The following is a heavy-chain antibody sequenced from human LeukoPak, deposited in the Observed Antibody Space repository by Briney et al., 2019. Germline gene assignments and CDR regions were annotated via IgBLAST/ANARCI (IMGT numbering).Heavy chain of an antibody. CDR2: ISASGVST. Sequence: QSGGSLTLSCVASGFTSRTYGMSWVRQAPGKGLEWLSSISASGVSTYYADSVKGRFTVARDISKNTLFLRMNSLRGEDTALYYCAKDLGQSNSWYFFDNWGQGVLVTVSS. D-gene: IGHD6-6*01. CDR3: AKDLGQSNSWYFFDN. J-gene: IGHJ4*02. CDR1: GFTSRTYG. V-gene: IGHV3-23*01.